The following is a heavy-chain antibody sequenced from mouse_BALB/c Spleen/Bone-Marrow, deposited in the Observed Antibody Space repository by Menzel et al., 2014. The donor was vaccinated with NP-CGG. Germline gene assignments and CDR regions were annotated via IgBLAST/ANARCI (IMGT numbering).Heavy chain of an antibody. J-gene: IGHJ1*01. V-gene: IGHV1-14*01. CDR2: FNPYNDGT. D-gene: IGHD1-1*01. Sequence: VQLQQPGPELVKPGASVKMSCKASGYTFTSYVMHWVKQKPGQGLEWIGYFNPYNDGTRYNEKFKGKATLTSDKSSSTAYEELSSLTSEDSAVYYCARNYGSSYWYFDVWGAGTTVTVSS. CDR3: ARNYGSSYWYFDV. CDR1: GYTFTSYV.